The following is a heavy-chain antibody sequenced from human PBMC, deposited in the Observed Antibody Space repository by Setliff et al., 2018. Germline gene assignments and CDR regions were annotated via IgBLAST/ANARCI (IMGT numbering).Heavy chain of an antibody. J-gene: IGHJ4*02. CDR1: GGSISSGSYY. D-gene: IGHD2-2*01. CDR2: MYYSGST. CDR3: ARTHCTTTSCFYFHY. Sequence: SETLSLTCSVSGGSISSGSYYWGWIRQSPGKGLEWIGSMYYSGSTSYSPSLKSRLSISADTSKNQFSLKLTSVTAADTAVYYCARTHCTTTSCFYFHYWGQGTVVTVPQ. V-gene: IGHV4-39*07.